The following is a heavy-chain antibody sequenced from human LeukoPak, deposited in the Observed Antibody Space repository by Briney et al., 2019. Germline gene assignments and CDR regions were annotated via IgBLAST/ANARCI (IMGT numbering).Heavy chain of an antibody. J-gene: IGHJ4*02. CDR2: ISSSGYTT. CDR3: AKEYCSGGSCYSGY. V-gene: IGHV3-23*01. CDR1: GFSFSSYA. Sequence: GSLRLSCAASGFSFSSYAMSWVRQAPGKGLEWVSAISSSGYTTYYADSVKGRFSISRDNSKNTVYLQMSSLRGEDTAVYHCAKEYCSGGSCYSGYWGQGALVTVSS. D-gene: IGHD2-15*01.